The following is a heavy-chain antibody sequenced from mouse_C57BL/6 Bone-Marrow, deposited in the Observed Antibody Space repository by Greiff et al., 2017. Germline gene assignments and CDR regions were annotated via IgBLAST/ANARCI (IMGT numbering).Heavy chain of an antibody. V-gene: IGHV1-81*01. CDR3: ASPYYYGSRGNY. CDR2: IYPRSGNT. CDR1: GYTFTSYG. D-gene: IGHD1-1*01. J-gene: IGHJ2*01. Sequence: QVQLQQSGAELARPGASVKLSCKASGYTFTSYGISWVKQRTGQGLEWIGEIYPRSGNTYYNEKFKGKATLTADKCSSTAYMELRSLTSEDSAVYFCASPYYYGSRGNYWGQGTTLTVSS.